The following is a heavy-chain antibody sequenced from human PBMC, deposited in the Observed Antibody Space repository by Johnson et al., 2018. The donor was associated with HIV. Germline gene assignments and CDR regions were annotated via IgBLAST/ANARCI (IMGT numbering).Heavy chain of an antibody. CDR1: GFTVSSNY. J-gene: IGHJ3*02. V-gene: IGHV3-66*01. CDR3: ARGTWRWLQLDWDAFDS. CDR2: IYSGGST. Sequence: VQLVESGGGLVQPGGSLRLSCAASGFTVSSNYMSWVRQAPGKGLEWVSVIYSGGSTYYADSVKGRFTISRDNSKNTLYLQMNSLRAEDTAVYYCARGTWRWLQLDWDAFDSWGQGTMVTVSS. D-gene: IGHD5-24*01.